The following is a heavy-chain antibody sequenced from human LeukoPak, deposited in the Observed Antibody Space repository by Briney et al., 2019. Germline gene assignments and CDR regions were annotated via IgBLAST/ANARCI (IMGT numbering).Heavy chain of an antibody. CDR1: GYTFTGSD. D-gene: IGHD1-26*01. Sequence: ASVKDSCKASGYTFTGSDMHWVRQAPGQGLEWMGWINPNIGGTHYAQKFQGRVTMTRDTSLNTAYMEASELTSEEPAIYFCARGEQVFRLVGLSLTGDSWGQGPLVTVSS. CDR3: ARGEQVFRLVGLSLTGDS. J-gene: IGHJ5*01. CDR2: INPNIGGT. V-gene: IGHV1-2*02.